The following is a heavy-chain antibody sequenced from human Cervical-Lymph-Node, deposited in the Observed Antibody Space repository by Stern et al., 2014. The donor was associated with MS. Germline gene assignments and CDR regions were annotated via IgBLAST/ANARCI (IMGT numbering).Heavy chain of an antibody. CDR3: ARNGGNYAFDY. CDR2: IYHSGST. D-gene: IGHD4-23*01. Sequence: VQLVESGPGLVKPSGTLSLTCAVSGGSISSGYWWSWVRQPPGKVLEWIGEIYHSGSTNYNPSLKSRVTISVDTSKNHFSLKMNSVNAADTAVYYCARNGGNYAFDYWGQGTLVAVSS. CDR1: GGSISSGYW. V-gene: IGHV4-4*02. J-gene: IGHJ4*02.